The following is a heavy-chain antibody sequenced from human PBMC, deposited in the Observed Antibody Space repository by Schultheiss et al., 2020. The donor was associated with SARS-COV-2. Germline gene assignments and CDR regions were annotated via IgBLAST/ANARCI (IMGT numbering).Heavy chain of an antibody. V-gene: IGHV3-30*04. D-gene: IGHD5-24*01. CDR1: GFTFSSYA. CDR2: ISYDGSNK. J-gene: IGHJ3*02. CDR3: ARDLATTVWAVDI. Sequence: GGSLRLSCAASGFTFSSYAMHWVRQAPGKGLEWVAVISYDGSNKYYADSVKGRFTISRDNSKNTLYLQMNSLRAEDTAVYYCARDLATTVWAVDIWGQGTMVTVSS.